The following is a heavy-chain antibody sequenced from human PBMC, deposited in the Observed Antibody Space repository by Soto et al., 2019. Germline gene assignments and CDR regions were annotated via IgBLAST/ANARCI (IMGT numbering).Heavy chain of an antibody. CDR1: GYTFTSYY. D-gene: IGHD3-3*01. V-gene: IGHV1-8*01. J-gene: IGHJ6*02. Sequence: GASVKVSCKASGYTFTSYYINWVRQATGEGREWMGWMNPNRGNTGYAQKFPGRVTMTRNTSISTVYMELSSLRSEDTAVYYCAIKASDYDFWSGPTRSFYYYGMDVWGQGSTVTVSS. CDR3: AIKASDYDFWSGPTRSFYYYGMDV. CDR2: MNPNRGNT.